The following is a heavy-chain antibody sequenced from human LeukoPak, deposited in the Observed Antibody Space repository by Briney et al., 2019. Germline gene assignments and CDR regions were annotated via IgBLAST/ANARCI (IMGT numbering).Heavy chain of an antibody. D-gene: IGHD3-10*01. CDR1: GFTFDDYG. V-gene: IGHV3-48*03. CDR2: ISSSGSTI. Sequence: GGSLRLSCAASGFTFDDYGMNWVRQAPGKGLEWVSYISSSGSTIYYADSVKGRFTISRDNAKNSLYLQMNSLRAEDTAVYYCARGTSDTAGDAFDIWGQGTMVTVSS. CDR3: ARGTSDTAGDAFDI. J-gene: IGHJ3*02.